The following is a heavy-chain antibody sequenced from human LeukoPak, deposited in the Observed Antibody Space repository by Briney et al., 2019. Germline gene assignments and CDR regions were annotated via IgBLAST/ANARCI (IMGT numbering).Heavy chain of an antibody. CDR3: ARDRRYSSSSPLYFDY. Sequence: PGGSLRLSCAASGFTFSSYAMSWVRQAPGKGLEWVSYIDSVKGRFTISRDNAKNSLYLQMNSLRAEDTGVYYCARDRRYSSSSPLYFDYWGQGTLVTVSS. J-gene: IGHJ4*02. CDR1: GFTFSSYA. CDR2: I. D-gene: IGHD6-6*01. V-gene: IGHV3-48*01.